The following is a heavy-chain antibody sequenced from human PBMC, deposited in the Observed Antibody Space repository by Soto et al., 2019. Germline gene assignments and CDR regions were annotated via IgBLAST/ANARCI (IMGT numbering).Heavy chain of an antibody. Sequence: GASVKVSCKASGYTFTSYGISWVRQAPGQGLEWMGWISAYNGNTNYAQKLQGRVTMTTDTSTSTAYMELRSLRSDDTAVYYCAREKGVVRDIFYYYYGMDVWGQGTTVTVSS. CDR1: GYTFTSYG. V-gene: IGHV1-18*04. J-gene: IGHJ6*02. D-gene: IGHD2-2*01. CDR3: AREKGVVRDIFYYYYGMDV. CDR2: ISAYNGNT.